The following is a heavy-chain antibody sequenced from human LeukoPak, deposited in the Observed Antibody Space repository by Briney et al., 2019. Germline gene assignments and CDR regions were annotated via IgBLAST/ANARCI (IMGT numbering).Heavy chain of an antibody. J-gene: IGHJ5*02. Sequence: PSETLSLTCTVSGCSISSYYWSWVRQPAGKGLEWIGRIYTSGSTNYNPSLKSRVTMSVDTSKNQFSLKLSSVTAADTAVYYCAAGRTTVSDNWFDPWGQGTLVTVSS. D-gene: IGHD4-11*01. CDR2: IYTSGST. CDR1: GCSISSYY. V-gene: IGHV4-4*07. CDR3: AAGRTTVSDNWFDP.